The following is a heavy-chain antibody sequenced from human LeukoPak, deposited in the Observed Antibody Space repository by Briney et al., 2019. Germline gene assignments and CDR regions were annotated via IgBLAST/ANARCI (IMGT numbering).Heavy chain of an antibody. CDR2: TSASGGSE. Sequence: PGGSLGLSCTYSGFPSRFLGMSWVRQAPGKGLEWVSGTSASGGSEYYADSVRGRFTISRDTSKNVLFLQMNNLRAEDTALYYCAKALTDHQDLDAFDFWGQGTVVTVSS. J-gene: IGHJ3*01. D-gene: IGHD3-16*01. CDR1: GFPSRFLG. CDR3: AKALTDHQDLDAFDF. V-gene: IGHV3-23*01.